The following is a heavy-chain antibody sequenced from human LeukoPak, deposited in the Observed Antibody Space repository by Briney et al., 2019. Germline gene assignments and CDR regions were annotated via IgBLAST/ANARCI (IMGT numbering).Heavy chain of an antibody. J-gene: IGHJ4*02. CDR1: GFAFSSYA. V-gene: IGHV3-30*04. CDR2: ISYDGSNK. Sequence: GGSLRLSCAASGFAFSSYAMHWVRQAPGKGLEWVAVISYDGSNKYYADSVKGRFTISRDNSKNTLYLQMNSLRAEDTAVYYCAKDLYYYDSSGYNADYWGQGTLVTVSS. D-gene: IGHD3-22*01. CDR3: AKDLYYYDSSGYNADY.